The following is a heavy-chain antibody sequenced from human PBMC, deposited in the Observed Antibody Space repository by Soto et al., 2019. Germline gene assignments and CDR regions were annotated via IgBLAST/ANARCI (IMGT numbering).Heavy chain of an antibody. V-gene: IGHV3-23*01. D-gene: IGHD1-20*01. J-gene: IGHJ4*02. CDR2: TGLSGRTT. CDR3: ATVHNTSRSFNF. Sequence: EVQLLESGGGLVQPGGSLRLSCVASGLAFSVSAMTWVRQAPGKGLEWVSTTGLSGRTTYYGDSVKGRFTVSRDNSKNTLYLQMSSLRAEDTAVYYCATVHNTSRSFNFWGRGTLVTVSS. CDR1: GLAFSVSA.